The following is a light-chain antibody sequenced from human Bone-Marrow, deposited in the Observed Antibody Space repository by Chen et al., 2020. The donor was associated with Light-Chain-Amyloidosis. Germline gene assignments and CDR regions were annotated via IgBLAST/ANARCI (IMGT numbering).Light chain of an antibody. CDR1: SSNIGAGYN. Sequence: QSVLAQPPAVSGAPGQTVTISCTGSSSNIGAGYNVHWYQQLPGTVPKLLIYDNNNRPSGVPDRFSVSQSGTSASLSITGLQAHDEADYYCQSFDGTLRGAVVFGGGTTLTVL. J-gene: IGLJ2*01. CDR3: QSFDGTLRGAVV. V-gene: IGLV1-40*01. CDR2: DNN.